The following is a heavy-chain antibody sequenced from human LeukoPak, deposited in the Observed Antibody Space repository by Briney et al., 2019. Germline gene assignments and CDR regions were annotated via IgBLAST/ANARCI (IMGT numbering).Heavy chain of an antibody. Sequence: GGSLRLSCAASGFTFSDYYMSWIRQAPGKGLEWVSYISSSGSTIYYADSVKGRFTISRDNSKNTLYLQMNSLRAEDTAVYYCAKPGDSSGYYLDYWGQGTLVTVSS. D-gene: IGHD3-22*01. CDR3: AKPGDSSGYYLDY. V-gene: IGHV3-11*01. J-gene: IGHJ4*02. CDR2: ISSSGSTI. CDR1: GFTFSDYY.